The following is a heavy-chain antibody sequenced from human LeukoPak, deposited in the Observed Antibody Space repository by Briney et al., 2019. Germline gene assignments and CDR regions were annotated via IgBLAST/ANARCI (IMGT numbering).Heavy chain of an antibody. Sequence: GGSLRLSCAASGFTFSSYGMHWVRQAPGKGLEWVAFIRYDGGNKYYADSVKGRFTISRDNSKNTLYLQMNSLRAEDTSVYYCAKEQGVTYYDYVWGSYRALDYWGQGTLVTVSS. CDR2: IRYDGGNK. J-gene: IGHJ4*02. V-gene: IGHV3-30*02. D-gene: IGHD3-16*02. CDR3: AKEQGVTYYDYVWGSYRALDY. CDR1: GFTFSSYG.